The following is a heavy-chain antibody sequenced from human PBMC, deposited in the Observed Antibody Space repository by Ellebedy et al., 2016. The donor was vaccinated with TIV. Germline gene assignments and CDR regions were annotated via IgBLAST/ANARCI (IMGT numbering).Heavy chain of an antibody. CDR3: ARGLNSWGLLTYYGMDV. Sequence: GGSLRLSCAASGFTVNSNYMSWVRQAPGKGLEWVSVIYSGGSTYYADSVKGRFTISRDNSKNTLYLQMNSLRAEDTAVYYCARGLNSWGLLTYYGMDVWGQGTTVTVSS. D-gene: IGHD3-16*01. CDR2: IYSGGST. V-gene: IGHV3-53*01. J-gene: IGHJ6*02. CDR1: GFTVNSNY.